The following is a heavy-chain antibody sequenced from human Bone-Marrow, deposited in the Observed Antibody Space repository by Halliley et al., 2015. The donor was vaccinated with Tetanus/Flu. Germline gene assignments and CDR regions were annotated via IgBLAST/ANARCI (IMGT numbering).Heavy chain of an antibody. CDR3: ACWGSKGPRVYYSYGMDF. J-gene: IGHJ6*02. V-gene: IGHV3-53*01. D-gene: IGHD3-16*01. CDR2: YVGGST. Sequence: YVGGSTYYPDSVKGRFPISRENSKNTLYLQMNSLRSEDMALYSCACWGSKGPRVYYSYGMDFLGQGTTVSVSS.